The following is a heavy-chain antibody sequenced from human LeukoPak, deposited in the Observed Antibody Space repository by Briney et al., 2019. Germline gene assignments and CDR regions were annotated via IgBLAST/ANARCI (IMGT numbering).Heavy chain of an antibody. CDR1: GFTFDDYA. V-gene: IGHV3-9*01. D-gene: IGHD6-19*01. Sequence: PGGSLRLSCAASGFTFDDYAMHWVRQAPGKGLEWVSGISWNSGSIGYADSVKGRFTISRDNAKNSLYLQMNSLRAEDTALYYCAKGTLSSGWYVFDYWGQGTLVTVSS. J-gene: IGHJ4*02. CDR3: AKGTLSSGWYVFDY. CDR2: ISWNSGSI.